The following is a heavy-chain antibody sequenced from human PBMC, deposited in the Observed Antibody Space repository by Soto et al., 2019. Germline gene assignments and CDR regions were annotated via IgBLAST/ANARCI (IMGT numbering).Heavy chain of an antibody. J-gene: IGHJ3*02. V-gene: IGHV3-53*01. D-gene: IGHD2-8*01. CDR1: GFSVSSNY. Sequence: EVQLVESGGGLIQPGGSLRLSCAASGFSVSSNYMSWVRQAPGKGLEWVSVTYISGITYYADSVKGRFTISRDNFKNTLHLQLNSLRADDTAVYYCALLTQWSHALDIWGQGTMVTVSS. CDR2: TYISGIT. CDR3: ALLTQWSHALDI.